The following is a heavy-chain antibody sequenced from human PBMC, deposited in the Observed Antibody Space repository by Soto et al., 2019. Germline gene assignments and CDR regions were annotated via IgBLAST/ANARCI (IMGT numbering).Heavy chain of an antibody. CDR2: IYYSGST. CDR1: VGSISSSSYY. CDR3: ARRPVDGPARY. D-gene: IGHD6-19*01. V-gene: IGHV4-39*01. Sequence: PSETLSLTCTFSVGSISSSSYYCGWIRQPPGKGLEWIGSIYYSGSTYYNPSLKSRVTISVDTSKNQFSLKLSSVTAADTAVYYCARRPVDGPARYWGQGTLVSVSS. J-gene: IGHJ4*02.